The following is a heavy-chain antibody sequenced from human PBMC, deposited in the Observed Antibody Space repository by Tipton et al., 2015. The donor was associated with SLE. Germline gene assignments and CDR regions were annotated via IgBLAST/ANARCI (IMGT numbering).Heavy chain of an antibody. Sequence: LRLFCSVSADSIRRSYWSWIGQPPGKGLEWIGCICYTGDTNYNPSLKSRVTISADTSKNQISLMLSAVTAADTAVYYCARYFYDSSGVCLFDLWGQGTLVTVSS. CDR2: ICYTGDT. D-gene: IGHD3-22*01. CDR1: ADSIRRSY. J-gene: IGHJ4*02. V-gene: IGHV4-59*08. CDR3: ARYFYDSSGVCLFDL.